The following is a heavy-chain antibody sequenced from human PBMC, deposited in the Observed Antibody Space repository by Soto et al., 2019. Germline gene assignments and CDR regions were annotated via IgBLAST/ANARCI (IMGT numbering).Heavy chain of an antibody. V-gene: IGHV3-9*01. CDR1: GFTFDDYA. CDR3: AKDMGDFQAFDI. D-gene: IGHD1-26*01. J-gene: IGHJ3*02. Sequence: EVQLVESGGGLVQPGRSLRLSCAASGFTFDDYAMHWVRQAPGKGLEWVSGISWNSGSIGYADSVKGRFTISRDNAKNSLYLHMNSLRAEDTALYYCAKDMGDFQAFDIWGQGTMVTVSS. CDR2: ISWNSGSI.